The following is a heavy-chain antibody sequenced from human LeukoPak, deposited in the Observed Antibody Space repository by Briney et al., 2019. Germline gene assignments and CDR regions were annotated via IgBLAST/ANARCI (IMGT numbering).Heavy chain of an antibody. CDR3: ARHVSSSSPFDY. J-gene: IGHJ4*02. V-gene: IGHV4-59*08. CDR1: GGSISGYY. Sequence: SETLSLTCTVSGGSISGYYWTWIRQPPGKGLEWIGYIYSSGSTTYNPSLKSRVTMSVDTSKNQFSLKLSSVTAADTAVYYCARHVSSSSPFDYWGQGTLVTVSS. D-gene: IGHD6-6*01. CDR2: IYSSGST.